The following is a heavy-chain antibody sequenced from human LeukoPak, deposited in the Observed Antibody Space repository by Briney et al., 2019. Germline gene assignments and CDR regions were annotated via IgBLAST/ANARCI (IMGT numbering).Heavy chain of an antibody. CDR1: GGSISSYY. J-gene: IGHJ4*02. V-gene: IGHV4-59*01. Sequence: SETLSLTCTVSGGSISSYYRSWIRQPPGKGLEWIGYIYYSGSTNYNPSLKSRVTISVDTSKNQFSLKLSSVTAADTAVYYCARGGSVAAAGTFDYWGQGTLVTVSS. CDR2: IYYSGST. D-gene: IGHD6-13*01. CDR3: ARGGSVAAAGTFDY.